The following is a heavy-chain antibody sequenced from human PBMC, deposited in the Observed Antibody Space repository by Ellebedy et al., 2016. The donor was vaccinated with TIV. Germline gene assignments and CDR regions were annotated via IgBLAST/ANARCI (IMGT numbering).Heavy chain of an antibody. Sequence: SETLSLTXVVSGAYISSTNWWSWVRQPPGRGLECLGQIYHTGSTTYNPSLRSRVTISVDKSKNKFSLILSSVTAADTAVYYCARVGASDGNPLDSWGQGTLVTVSS. CDR2: IYHTGST. D-gene: IGHD5-24*01. CDR3: ARVGASDGNPLDS. J-gene: IGHJ4*02. V-gene: IGHV4-4*02. CDR1: GAYISSTNW.